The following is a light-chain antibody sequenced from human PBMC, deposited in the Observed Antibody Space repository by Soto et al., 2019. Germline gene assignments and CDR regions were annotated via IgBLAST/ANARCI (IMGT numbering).Light chain of an antibody. Sequence: EIVLTQSRAILSLSPGERAIVSCRASQSVSSYLAWYQQKPGQAPRLVIYDASNRATGIAARFSGSGSETHFTLTISSLEPEDFAVYYCQQRSNWPTFGQGTKVEIK. J-gene: IGKJ1*01. CDR1: QSVSSY. V-gene: IGKV3-11*01. CDR3: QQRSNWPT. CDR2: DAS.